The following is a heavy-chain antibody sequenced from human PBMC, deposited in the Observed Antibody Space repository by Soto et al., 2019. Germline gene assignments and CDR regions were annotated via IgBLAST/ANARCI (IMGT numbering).Heavy chain of an antibody. Sequence: SXKVSFKAARDTXNSYDINWVRQAPGQGLEWMGVINPHGGSTAYAQKFKGRVTLNRDTSASTVYMEVSSLTSEETAIYYCARSSGGNFGIIIEGNNWFAPWGQGHRVTVS. CDR1: RDTXNSYD. CDR2: INPHGGST. D-gene: IGHD1-26*01. J-gene: IGHJ5*02. CDR3: ARSSGGNFGIIIEGNNWFAP. V-gene: IGHV1-46*02.